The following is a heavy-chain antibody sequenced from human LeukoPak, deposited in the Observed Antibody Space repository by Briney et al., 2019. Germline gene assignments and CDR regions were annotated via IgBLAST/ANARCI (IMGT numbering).Heavy chain of an antibody. CDR2: IFYTGST. CDR3: ARRMATTYGHWFDP. V-gene: IGHV4-59*08. D-gene: IGHD5-24*01. J-gene: IGHJ5*02. CDR1: Y. Sequence: YWSWIXXPPGKGLEWIGYIFYTGSTNYNPSLSSRVTILVDMSKNQFSLNLNSVTAADTAMYYCARRMATTYGHWFDPWGQGTLVTVSS.